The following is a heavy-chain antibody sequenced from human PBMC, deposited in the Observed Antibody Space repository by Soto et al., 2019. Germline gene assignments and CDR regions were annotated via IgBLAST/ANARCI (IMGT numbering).Heavy chain of an antibody. Sequence: EVQLVESGGGVVQPGVTLSLTCTASGFTFNTHWMHWVRQAPGKGMVWVSRIYIDGITTNYGDSVKSRLTVSRDNAKTTVYLHVNTLRAEDTAVSYGARGGTMGVDYWRQGTLVTVSS. CDR1: GFTFNTHW. CDR3: ARGGTMGVDY. J-gene: IGHJ4*02. D-gene: IGHD1-26*01. CDR2: IYIDGITT. V-gene: IGHV3-74*01.